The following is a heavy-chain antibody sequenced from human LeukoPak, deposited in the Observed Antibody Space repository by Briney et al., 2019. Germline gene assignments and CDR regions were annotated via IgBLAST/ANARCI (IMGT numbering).Heavy chain of an antibody. J-gene: IGHJ5*02. CDR1: GGSISSYY. Sequence: SETLSLTCTVSGGSISSYYWSWIRQPPEKGLEWIGYIYYRGSTNYNPSLKSRVTISVDTSKNQFSLKLSSVTAADTAVYYCASGPKAYYDSSGKYNWFDPWGQGTLVTVSS. CDR3: ASGPKAYYDSSGKYNWFDP. D-gene: IGHD3-22*01. V-gene: IGHV4-59*01. CDR2: IYYRGST.